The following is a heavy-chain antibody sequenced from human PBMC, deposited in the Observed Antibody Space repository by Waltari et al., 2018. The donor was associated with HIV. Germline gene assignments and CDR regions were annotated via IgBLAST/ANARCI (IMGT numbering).Heavy chain of an antibody. CDR2: ITWKSGRT. Sequence: EVQLVESGGGLVQPGRSLRLSCAASGFTFDDYAMHCVRQVPGKGREWVSGITWKSGRTGYADSVKVRFIISRDNAKNSLYLQMNSLRVEDTALYYCAKSDIDYGMDVWGQGTTVTVSS. J-gene: IGHJ6*02. D-gene: IGHD2-15*01. V-gene: IGHV3-9*01. CDR1: GFTFDDYA. CDR3: AKSDIDYGMDV.